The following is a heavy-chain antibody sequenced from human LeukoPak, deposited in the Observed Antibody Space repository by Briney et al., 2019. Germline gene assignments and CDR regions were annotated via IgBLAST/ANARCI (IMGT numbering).Heavy chain of an antibody. Sequence: SETLSLTCTVSGGSVSSGSCYWSWIRQPPGKGLEWVGYIYYSGSTNYNPSLKSRVTISVDTSKNQFSLKLSSVTAADTAVYYCARDRRIAVAGTRYYYYGMDVWGKGTTVTVSS. CDR2: IYYSGST. V-gene: IGHV4-61*01. CDR1: GGSVSSGSCY. D-gene: IGHD6-19*01. CDR3: ARDRRIAVAGTRYYYYGMDV. J-gene: IGHJ6*04.